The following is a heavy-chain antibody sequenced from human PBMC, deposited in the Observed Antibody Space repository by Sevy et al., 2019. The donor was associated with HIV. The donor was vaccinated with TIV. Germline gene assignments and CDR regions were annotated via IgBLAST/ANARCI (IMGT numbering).Heavy chain of an antibody. D-gene: IGHD3-22*01. CDR1: GFTFSSYW. CDR2: IKQDGSEK. J-gene: IGHJ6*02. CDR3: ARDKYYDSSGYYLGLSFDYYYGMDV. V-gene: IGHV3-7*01. Sequence: GGSLRLSCAASGFTFSSYWMSWVRQAPGKGLEWVANIKQDGSEKYYVDSVKGRFTISRDNAKNSLYLQMNSLGAEATAVYYGARDKYYDSSGYYLGLSFDYYYGMDVWCQGTTVTVSS.